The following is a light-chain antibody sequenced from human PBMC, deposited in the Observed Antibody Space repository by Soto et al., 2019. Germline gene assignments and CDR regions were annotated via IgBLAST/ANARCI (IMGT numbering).Light chain of an antibody. CDR3: CSSGGSPTYV. CDR2: EVN. Sequence: QSVRAQPPSGLGSNGQSITIACTGTSSNVGSYKLVSWYQQHPGKVPKLMIFEVNKRPSGVSNRSSGSKYGHTASLTISGLKVEDEADYYCCSSGGSPTYVFGTGTEVTVL. J-gene: IGLJ1*01. CDR1: SSNVGSYKL. V-gene: IGLV2-23*02.